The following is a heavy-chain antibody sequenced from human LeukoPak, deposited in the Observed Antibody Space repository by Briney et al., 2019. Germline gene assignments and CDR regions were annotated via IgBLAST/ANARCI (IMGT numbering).Heavy chain of an antibody. J-gene: IGHJ5*02. CDR1: RFTFSNNW. Sequence: PGGSLRLSCAASRFTFSNNWMSWVRQAPGKGLECVANIKKDGSEKYYINSVKGRFTISRDNAKNSLYLQMNSLRAEDTALYYCVKDAGTAWGQGTLVTVSS. V-gene: IGHV3-7*01. D-gene: IGHD2-8*02. CDR3: VKDAGTA. CDR2: IKKDGSEK.